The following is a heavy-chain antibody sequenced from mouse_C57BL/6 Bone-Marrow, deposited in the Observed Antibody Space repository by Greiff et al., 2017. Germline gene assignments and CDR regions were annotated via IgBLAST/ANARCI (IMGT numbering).Heavy chain of an antibody. CDR2: ISNLAYSI. Sequence: EVKLQESGGGLVQPGGSLKLSCAASGFTFSDYGMAWVRQAPRKGPEWVAFISNLAYSIYYADTVTGRFTISRENAKNTLYLEMSRLRSEDTAMYYCARRSFTTVVGDWYFDVWGTGTTVTVSS. J-gene: IGHJ1*03. CDR1: GFTFSDYG. CDR3: ARRSFTTVVGDWYFDV. D-gene: IGHD1-1*01. V-gene: IGHV5-15*01.